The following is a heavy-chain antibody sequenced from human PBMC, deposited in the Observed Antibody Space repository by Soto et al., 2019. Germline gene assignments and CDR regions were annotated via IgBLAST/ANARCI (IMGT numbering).Heavy chain of an antibody. Sequence: TLSLTCTVSGGSISSGGYYWSWIRQHPGKGLEWIGYIYYSGSTYYNPSLKSRVTISVDTSKNQFSLKLSSVTAADTAVYYCAKGGYSYGEYYYYYCMDVWGQGTTVTVSS. J-gene: IGHJ6*02. CDR1: GGSISSGGYY. CDR3: AKGGYSYGEYYYYYCMDV. CDR2: IYYSGST. D-gene: IGHD5-18*01. V-gene: IGHV4-31*03.